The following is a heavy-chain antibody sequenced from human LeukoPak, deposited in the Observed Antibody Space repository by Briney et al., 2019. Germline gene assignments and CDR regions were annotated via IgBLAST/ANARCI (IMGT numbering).Heavy chain of an antibody. V-gene: IGHV1-2*06. CDR2: INPNSGGT. CDR1: GYTFTGYY. D-gene: IGHD6-19*01. CDR3: ARVDSSALI. Sequence: ASVKVSCKASGYTFTGYYIHWVRQAPGQALEWMGRINPNSGGTNYVQKLQGSVTMTTDTSISTAYMELSRLRSDDTAVYYCARVDSSALIWGQGTLVSVSS. J-gene: IGHJ4*02.